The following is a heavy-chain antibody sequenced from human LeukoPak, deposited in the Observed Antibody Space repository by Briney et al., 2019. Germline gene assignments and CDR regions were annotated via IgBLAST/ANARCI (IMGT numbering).Heavy chain of an antibody. Sequence: GGSLRLSCVVPGITFINYAMTWVRQAPGKGLEWVSGNSGGGVSTYYVDSVKGRFTISRDNSKNTLYLQMTSLRAEDTAVYYCAKDHYYDSSNYYYGRPNLFDYWGQGTLVTVSS. CDR3: AKDHYYDSSNYYYGRPNLFDY. V-gene: IGHV3-23*01. D-gene: IGHD3-22*01. J-gene: IGHJ4*02. CDR1: GITFINYA. CDR2: NSGGGVST.